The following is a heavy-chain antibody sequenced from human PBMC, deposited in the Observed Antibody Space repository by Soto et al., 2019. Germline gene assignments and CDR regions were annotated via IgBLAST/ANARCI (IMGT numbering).Heavy chain of an antibody. D-gene: IGHD4-17*01. Sequence: GGSLRLSCAASGFSVSSKYMIWVRQAPGKGLEWVSAIYGGGNTYDADSVRGRFAISRDNSKNTVSLLMNSLRADDTAVYYCAASVTTAGGFDFWGQGXLVTV. CDR3: AASVTTAGGFDF. V-gene: IGHV3-53*01. CDR1: GFSVSSKY. J-gene: IGHJ3*01. CDR2: IYGGGNT.